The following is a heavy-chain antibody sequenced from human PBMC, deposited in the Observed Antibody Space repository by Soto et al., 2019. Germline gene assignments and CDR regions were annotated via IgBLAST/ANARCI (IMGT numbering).Heavy chain of an antibody. CDR2: INHSGST. J-gene: IGHJ4*02. V-gene: IGHV4-34*01. CDR3: ARGRRGATSP. CDR1: GGSFSGYY. Sequence: QVQLQQWGAGLLKPSETLSLTCAVYGGSFSGYYWSWIRQPPGKGLEWIGEINHSGSTNYNPSLKSQVPISVDTSKNQFSLKLSSVTAADTAVYYCARGRRGATSPWGQGTLFTVSS. D-gene: IGHD1-26*01.